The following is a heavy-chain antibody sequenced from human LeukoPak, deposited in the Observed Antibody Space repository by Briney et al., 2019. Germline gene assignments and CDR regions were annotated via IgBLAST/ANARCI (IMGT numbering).Heavy chain of an antibody. Sequence: PGGTLRLSCAASRFTFSTYGMNWVRQTPGKGLEWVSAISGSGNRAYHADSVKGRFTISRDNSKNMLYLQMSSLRAEDTAVYYCASGRTAGYYCGQGTLVTVSS. V-gene: IGHV3-23*01. CDR1: RFTFSTYG. J-gene: IGHJ4*02. D-gene: IGHD6-13*01. CDR3: ASGRTAGYY. CDR2: ISGSGNRA.